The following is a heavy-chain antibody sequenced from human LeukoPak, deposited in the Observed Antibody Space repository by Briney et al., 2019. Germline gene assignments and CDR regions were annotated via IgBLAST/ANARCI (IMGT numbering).Heavy chain of an antibody. CDR1: GYTFTSYG. J-gene: IGHJ4*02. CDR2: ISAYNGNT. Sequence: ASVKVSCKASGYTFTSYGISWVRQAPGQGLEWMGWISAYNGNTNYAQKLQGRVTITRNTSISTAYMELSSLRSEDTAVYYCAKDEGRDYFDSWGQGTLVTVSS. CDR3: AKDEGRDYFDS. V-gene: IGHV1-18*01.